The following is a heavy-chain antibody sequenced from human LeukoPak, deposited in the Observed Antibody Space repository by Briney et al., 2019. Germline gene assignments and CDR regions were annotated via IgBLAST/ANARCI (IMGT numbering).Heavy chain of an antibody. CDR3: ARASLGYCSSTSRYRGVFAAFDI. J-gene: IGHJ3*02. D-gene: IGHD2-2*01. Sequence: SVKVSCKASGGTFSSYAISWVRQAPGQGLEWMGGIIPIFGTANYAQKFQGRVTITADESTSTAYMELSSLRSEDTAVYYCARASLGYCSSTSRYRGVFAAFDIWGQGTMVTVSS. CDR2: IIPIFGTA. CDR1: GGTFSSYA. V-gene: IGHV1-69*13.